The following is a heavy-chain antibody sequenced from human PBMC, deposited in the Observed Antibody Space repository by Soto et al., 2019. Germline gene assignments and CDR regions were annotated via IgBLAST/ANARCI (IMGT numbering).Heavy chain of an antibody. Sequence: GGSLRLSCAASGFTFSSYSMNWVRQAPGKGLEWVSYISSSSSTIYYADSVKGRFTISRDNAKNSLYLQMNSLRAEDTAVYYCAREYYDILTDGGWFDPWGQGTLVTVSS. J-gene: IGHJ5*02. V-gene: IGHV3-48*01. CDR1: GFTFSSYS. CDR3: AREYYDILTDGGWFDP. CDR2: ISSSSSTI. D-gene: IGHD3-9*01.